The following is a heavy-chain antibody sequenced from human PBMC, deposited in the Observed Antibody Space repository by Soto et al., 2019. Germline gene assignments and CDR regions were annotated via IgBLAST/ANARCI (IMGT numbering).Heavy chain of an antibody. CDR1: GFTFNSYS. V-gene: IGHV3-21*01. CDR3: VRGELRPRFDY. CDR2: ISTSGTSI. D-gene: IGHD1-7*01. J-gene: IGHJ4*02. Sequence: GGSLRLSCAASGFTFNSYSMNWVRQAPGKGLEWVPSISTSGTSIVYADSVRGRFSISRDNTNNSLYLQMNSLRAEDTAVYYCVRGELRPRFDYWGQGTLVTVSS.